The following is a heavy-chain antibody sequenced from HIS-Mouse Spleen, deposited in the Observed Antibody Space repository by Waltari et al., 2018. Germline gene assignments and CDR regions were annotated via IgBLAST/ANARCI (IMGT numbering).Heavy chain of an antibody. D-gene: IGHD1-26*01. CDR1: GLSLITSGVG. V-gene: IGHV2-5*02. CDR3: APNRGGAFDI. CDR2: IYWDDDK. J-gene: IGHJ3*02. Sequence: QITLKESGPTLVKPTQTLTLTFTFPGLSLITSGVGVGWIRQPPGKALEWLALIYWDDDKRYSPSLKSRLTITKDTSKNQVVLTMTNMDPVDTATYYCAPNRGGAFDIWGQGTMVTVSS.